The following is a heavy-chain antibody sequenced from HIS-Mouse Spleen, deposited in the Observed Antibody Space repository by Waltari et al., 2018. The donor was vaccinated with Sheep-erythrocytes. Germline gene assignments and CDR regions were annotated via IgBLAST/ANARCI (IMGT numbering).Heavy chain of an antibody. Sequence: EVQLVESGGGLVKPGGSLRLSCAASGFTFSNAWMSWVRQAPGKGREWVGRNKSKTDGGTTDYAAPVKGRFTSSRDDSKNTLYLQMNSLKTEDTAVYYCTTEGVGDYWGQGTLVTVSS. CDR3: TTEGVGDY. CDR1: GFTFSNAW. D-gene: IGHD1-26*01. CDR2: NKSKTDGGTT. V-gene: IGHV3-15*01. J-gene: IGHJ4*02.